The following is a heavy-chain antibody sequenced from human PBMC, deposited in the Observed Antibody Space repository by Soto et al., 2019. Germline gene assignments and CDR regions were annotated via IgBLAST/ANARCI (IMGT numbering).Heavy chain of an antibody. J-gene: IGHJ5*02. CDR3: ARVLRGWFDP. CDR2: ISHSGIT. V-gene: IGHV4-4*02. Sequence: QVQLQESGPGLVKPSGTLSLTCAVSGGSITSANWWTWVRQPPGGGLGWIGEISHSGITNYKASLKSRVTMSVDKTKNDVSLKLTSVTAADTAVYYCARVLRGWFDPWGQGTPVTVSS. CDR1: GGSITSANW.